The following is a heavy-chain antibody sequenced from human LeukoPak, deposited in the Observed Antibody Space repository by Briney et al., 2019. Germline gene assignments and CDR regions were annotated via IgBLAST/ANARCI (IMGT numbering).Heavy chain of an antibody. Sequence: GGSLRLSCAASGFTFSSYWMSWVRQAPGKGLEWVANIKQDGSEKYYVDSVKGRFTISRDNAKNSLYLQMNSLRAEDTALYYCARGFKRSYNWNYLDHFDYWGQGVLVTVSS. D-gene: IGHD1-7*01. CDR3: ARGFKRSYNWNYLDHFDY. V-gene: IGHV3-7*01. CDR1: GFTFSSYW. CDR2: IKQDGSEK. J-gene: IGHJ4*02.